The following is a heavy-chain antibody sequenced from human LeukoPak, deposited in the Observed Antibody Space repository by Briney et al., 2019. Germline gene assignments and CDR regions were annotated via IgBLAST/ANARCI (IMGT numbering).Heavy chain of an antibody. J-gene: IGHJ5*02. V-gene: IGHV3-30*04. D-gene: IGHD3-22*01. Sequence: PGGSLRLSCAASGFTFSSYAMHWVRQAPGKGLEWVAVISYDGSNKYYADSVKGRFTISRDNSKNTLYLQMNSLRAEDTALYYCAKDTGYDSSGYYLNNWFDPWGQGTLVTVSS. CDR1: GFTFSSYA. CDR3: AKDTGYDSSGYYLNNWFDP. CDR2: ISYDGSNK.